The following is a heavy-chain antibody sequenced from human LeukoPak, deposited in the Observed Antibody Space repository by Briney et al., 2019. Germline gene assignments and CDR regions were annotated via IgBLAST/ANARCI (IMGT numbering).Heavy chain of an antibody. CDR1: GYSISSGYY. CDR2: IYHSGST. D-gene: IGHD4-23*01. V-gene: IGHV4-38-2*01. CDR3: ARQSYGGNSWFDY. Sequence: PSETLSLTCAVSGYSISSGYYWGWIRQPPGKGLEWIGSIYHSGSTYYNPSLKSRVTISVDTSKNQFSLKLSSVTAADTAVYYCARQSYGGNSWFDYWGQGTLVTVSS. J-gene: IGHJ4*02.